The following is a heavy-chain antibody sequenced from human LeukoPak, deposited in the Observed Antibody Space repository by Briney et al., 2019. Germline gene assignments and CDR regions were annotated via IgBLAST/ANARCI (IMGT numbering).Heavy chain of an antibody. Sequence: GGSLRLSCAASGFTFSSSGMHWVRQAPGKGLEWVAVISYDGSNKYYADSVKGRFTFSRDNSKNTLYLQMNSLGAEDTAVYYCAKEYCSNSVCHSLDYWGQGTLVTVSS. CDR3: AKEYCSNSVCHSLDY. J-gene: IGHJ4*02. D-gene: IGHD2-8*01. CDR2: ISYDGSNK. CDR1: GFTFSSSG. V-gene: IGHV3-30*18.